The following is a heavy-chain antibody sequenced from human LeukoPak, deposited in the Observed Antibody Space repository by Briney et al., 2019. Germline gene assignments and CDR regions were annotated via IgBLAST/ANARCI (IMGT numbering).Heavy chain of an antibody. Sequence: SGPTLVKPTQTLTLTCTFSGFSLSTNEVGVGWIRQPPGKALQWLALIYSDGEKRYSPSLQSRLTITKDTPKNQVVFTMTNMDPVDTATYYCAHLMIPSHYFVYWGQGALVTVSS. D-gene: IGHD3-16*01. V-gene: IGHV2-5*02. J-gene: IGHJ4*02. CDR3: AHLMIPSHYFVY. CDR1: GFSLSTNEVG. CDR2: IYSDGEK.